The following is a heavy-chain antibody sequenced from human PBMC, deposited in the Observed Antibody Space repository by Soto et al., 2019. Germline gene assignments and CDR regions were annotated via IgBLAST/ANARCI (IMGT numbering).Heavy chain of an antibody. Sequence: ASVKVSCKASGYTFTSYGISWVRQAPGQGLEWMGWISAYNGNTDYAQKLQGRVTMTTDTSTSTAYMELRSLGSDDTAVYYCARDRGSGYAADDWGQGTLVTVSS. CDR3: ARDRGSGYAADD. D-gene: IGHD5-12*01. J-gene: IGHJ4*02. CDR2: ISAYNGNT. CDR1: GYTFTSYG. V-gene: IGHV1-18*01.